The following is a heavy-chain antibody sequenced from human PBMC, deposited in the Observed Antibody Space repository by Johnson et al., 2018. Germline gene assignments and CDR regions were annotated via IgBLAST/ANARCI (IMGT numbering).Heavy chain of an antibody. V-gene: IGHV4-39*01. J-gene: IGHJ6*02. Sequence: QVQLQESGPGLVKPSETLSLTCSVSGGSISCKTYYWGWIRQPPGEGLEWIGSIYYSGSTYYNPSLKSRVTISVDTSKNQLSLKLSSVTAADTAVFYCVRHPPSSSSCMDCHYYGMDVWGQGTTVTVSS. CDR1: GGSISCKTYY. D-gene: IGHD6-6*01. CDR3: VRHPPSSSSCMDCHYYGMDV. CDR2: IYYSGST.